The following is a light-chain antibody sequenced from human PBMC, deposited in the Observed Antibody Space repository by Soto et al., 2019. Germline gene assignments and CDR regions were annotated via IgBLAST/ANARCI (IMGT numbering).Light chain of an antibody. CDR1: QGISSA. Sequence: AIQLTQSPSSLSASVGDRVTITCRASQGISSALAWYQQKPGKAPKLLIYDASILESRVPSRFSGSVSGTDFTRTISSLQPEDFSPYYCQQFNNYPLSIGGGTKVEIK. CDR3: QQFNNYPLS. CDR2: DAS. V-gene: IGKV1D-13*01. J-gene: IGKJ4*01.